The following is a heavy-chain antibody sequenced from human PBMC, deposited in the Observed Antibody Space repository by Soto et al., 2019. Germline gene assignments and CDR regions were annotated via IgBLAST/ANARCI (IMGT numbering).Heavy chain of an antibody. CDR1: GFTFSSYW. V-gene: IGHV3-7*01. J-gene: IGHJ4*02. Sequence: LRLSCAASGFTFSSYWMSWVRQAPGKGLEWVANIKQDGSEKYYVDSVKGRFTISRDNAKNSLYLQMNSLRAEDTAVYYCARDLTPAKDYYDSSGSKGYFDYWGQGTLVTVSS. D-gene: IGHD3-22*01. CDR2: IKQDGSEK. CDR3: ARDLTPAKDYYDSSGSKGYFDY.